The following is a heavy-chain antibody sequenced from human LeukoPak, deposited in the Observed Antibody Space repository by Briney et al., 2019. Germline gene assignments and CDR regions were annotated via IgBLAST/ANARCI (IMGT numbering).Heavy chain of an antibody. V-gene: IGHV5-51*01. Sequence: GESLKISCKGSGYSFTSYWIGWVRQMPGKGLEWMGIIYPGDSDTRYSPSFQGQVTISADKSISTAYLQWSSLKASDTAMYYCAMFSMVRGVIGWFDPWGQGTLVTVSS. D-gene: IGHD3-10*01. CDR1: GYSFTSYW. CDR2: IYPGDSDT. CDR3: AMFSMVRGVIGWFDP. J-gene: IGHJ5*02.